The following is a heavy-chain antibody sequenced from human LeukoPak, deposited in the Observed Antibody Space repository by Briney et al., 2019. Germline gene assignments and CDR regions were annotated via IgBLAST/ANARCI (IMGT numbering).Heavy chain of an antibody. J-gene: IGHJ4*02. CDR2: INRGGDNI. D-gene: IGHD5-12*01. CDR1: GFTFSSYS. Sequence: GGSLRLPCSASGFTFSSYSMNWVRQAPGKGLEWLAYINRGGDNIWHADSVKGRFTISRDNAKNSLYLQMNSLRAEDTAVYYCARVIVAPNYWGQGTLVTVSS. CDR3: ARVIVAPNY. V-gene: IGHV3-48*04.